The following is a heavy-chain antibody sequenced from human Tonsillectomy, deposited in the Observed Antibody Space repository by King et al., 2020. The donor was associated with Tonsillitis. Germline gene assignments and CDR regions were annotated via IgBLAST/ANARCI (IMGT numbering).Heavy chain of an antibody. V-gene: IGHV3-21*01. J-gene: IGHJ4*02. CDR2: ISSSSTDI. Sequence: VQLVESGGGLVKPGGSLRLSCAASGFTFSYYSMNWVRQAPGKGLEWVSSISSSSTDIYYADSVKGRFTIPRDNAKNSLYLQMNSLRAEVTSVYYCARGDYYDTSGFADYWGQGTLVTVSS. D-gene: IGHD3-22*01. CDR3: ARGDYYDTSGFADY. CDR1: GFTFSYYS.